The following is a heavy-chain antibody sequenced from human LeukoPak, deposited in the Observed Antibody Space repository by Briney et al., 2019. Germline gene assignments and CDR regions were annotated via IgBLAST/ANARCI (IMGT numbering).Heavy chain of an antibody. D-gene: IGHD5-18*01. CDR2: ISNDGSNK. CDR1: GFTFSSYG. J-gene: IGHJ4*02. V-gene: IGHV3-30*18. Sequence: PGRSLRLSCAASGFTFSSYGMHWVRQAPGKGLGWVAVISNDGSNKYYADSVKGRFTVSRDNSKNTLYLQMNSLRAEDTAVSYCAKDRRGYTYNFDFWGQGTLVTVSS. CDR3: AKDRRGYTYNFDF.